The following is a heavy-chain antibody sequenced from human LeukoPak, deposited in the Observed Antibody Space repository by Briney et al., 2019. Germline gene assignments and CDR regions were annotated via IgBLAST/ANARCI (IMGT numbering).Heavy chain of an antibody. Sequence: SVKVSCKASGGTFSSYAISWVRQAPGQGLEWMGGITPIFGTANYAQKFQGRVTITADESTSTAYMELSSLRSEDTAVYYCARRVPYYYDSSGCYWFDPWGQGTLVTASS. J-gene: IGHJ5*02. D-gene: IGHD3-22*01. CDR3: ARRVPYYYDSSGCYWFDP. CDR2: ITPIFGTA. V-gene: IGHV1-69*13. CDR1: GGTFSSYA.